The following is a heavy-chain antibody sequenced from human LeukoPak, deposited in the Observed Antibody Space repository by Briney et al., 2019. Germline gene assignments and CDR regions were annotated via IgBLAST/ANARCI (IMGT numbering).Heavy chain of an antibody. D-gene: IGHD4-17*01. Sequence: GGSLRLSCAASGFTFSSYEMNWVRQAPGKGLEWVSYISSSGSTIYYADSVKGRFAISRDNAKNSLYLQMNSLRAEDTAVYYCARPKYDYGDYYRMDVWGKGTTVTVSS. CDR2: ISSSGSTI. CDR1: GFTFSSYE. J-gene: IGHJ6*04. CDR3: ARPKYDYGDYYRMDV. V-gene: IGHV3-48*03.